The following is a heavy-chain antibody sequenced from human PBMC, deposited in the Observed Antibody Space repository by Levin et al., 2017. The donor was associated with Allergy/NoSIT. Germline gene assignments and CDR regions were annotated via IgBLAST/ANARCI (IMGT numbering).Heavy chain of an antibody. D-gene: IGHD2-15*01. Sequence: PGGSLRLSCAASGFTFSSYGMHWVRQAPGKGLEWVAVISYDGSNKYYADSVKGRFTISRDNSKNTLYLQMNSLRAEDTAVYYCAKDLEARYCSGGSCYRPYDYGMDVWGQGTTVTVSS. CDR2: ISYDGSNK. J-gene: IGHJ6*02. V-gene: IGHV3-30*18. CDR1: GFTFSSYG. CDR3: AKDLEARYCSGGSCYRPYDYGMDV.